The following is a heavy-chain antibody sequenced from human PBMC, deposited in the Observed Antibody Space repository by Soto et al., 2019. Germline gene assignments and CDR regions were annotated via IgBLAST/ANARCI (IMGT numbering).Heavy chain of an antibody. J-gene: IGHJ6*02. D-gene: IGHD2-15*01. V-gene: IGHV4-59*01. CDR2: VYSSGST. Sequence: PSETLSLTCTVSGGSINTFYWNWIRQPPGKGLEWIGYVYSSGSTHYNASLKSRATISVDTSKNQFSLRLTSVTAADTAGYYCASANFYYYYGMDVWGQGTTVTVSS. CDR3: ASANFYYYYGMDV. CDR1: GGSINTFY.